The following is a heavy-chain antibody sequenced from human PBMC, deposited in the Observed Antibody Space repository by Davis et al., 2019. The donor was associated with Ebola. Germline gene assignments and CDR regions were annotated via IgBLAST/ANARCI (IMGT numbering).Heavy chain of an antibody. D-gene: IGHD1-1*01. V-gene: IGHV3-9*01. CDR1: GFTFHEHA. Sequence: SLKISCSASGFTFHEHAMHWVRQVPGQGLEWVSGFMWDGSKIGYADSVKGRFTISRDSAKNCLYLQMDSLRTEDTALYYCGKDITTGGLDSWGQGTLVTVSS. CDR2: FMWDGSKI. J-gene: IGHJ4*02. CDR3: GKDITTGGLDS.